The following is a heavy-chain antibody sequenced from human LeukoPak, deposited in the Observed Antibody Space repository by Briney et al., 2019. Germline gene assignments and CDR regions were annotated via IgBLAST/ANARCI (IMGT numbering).Heavy chain of an antibody. CDR3: ASLGYLSWIQLWFDY. CDR2: ISSHGSNK. J-gene: IGHJ4*02. CDR1: GFIFSTYG. D-gene: IGHD5-18*01. Sequence: GRSLRLSCAASGFIFSTYGMHWVRQAPGKGLEWVAAISSHGSNKYFADSVRGRFTISRDNSKNTLDLHMNSLRAEDTAVYYCASLGYLSWIQLWFDYWGQGTLVTVSS. V-gene: IGHV3-30*03.